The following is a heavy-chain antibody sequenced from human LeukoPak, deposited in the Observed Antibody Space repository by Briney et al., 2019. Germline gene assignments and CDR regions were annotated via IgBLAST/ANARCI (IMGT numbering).Heavy chain of an antibody. CDR3: ARLWGSAFGLFDP. V-gene: IGHV5-51*01. CDR1: GYSFTSYW. CDR2: IYPGDSDA. D-gene: IGHD3-16*01. J-gene: IGHJ5*02. Sequence: GESLKTSGQGSGYSFTSYWIGWVPQMPGKGLEWMGNIYPGDSDARYSPSFQGQVSISVDKSIGTTYLQWSTLKASDTAIDYCARLWGSAFGLFDPWGQGTLVTVSS.